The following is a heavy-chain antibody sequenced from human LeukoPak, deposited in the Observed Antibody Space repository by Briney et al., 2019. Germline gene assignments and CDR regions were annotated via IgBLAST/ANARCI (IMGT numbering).Heavy chain of an antibody. J-gene: IGHJ2*01. V-gene: IGHV1-46*01. CDR3: ARAGVMATNHFDL. CDR1: GYSFTGYY. D-gene: IGHD5-24*01. CDR2: IGPHGDDA. Sequence: ASVKVSCKASGYSFTGYYIHWVRQATGQGVEWMGIIGPHGDDATYAQKFQGRVTMTGERSTRTVYMQLSSLRSDDTAVYYCARAGVMATNHFDLWGRGTLVTVSS.